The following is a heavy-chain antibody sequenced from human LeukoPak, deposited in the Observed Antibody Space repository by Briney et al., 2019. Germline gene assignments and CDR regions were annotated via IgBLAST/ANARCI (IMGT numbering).Heavy chain of an antibody. CDR2: INSDGSST. J-gene: IGHJ4*02. D-gene: IGHD2-2*01. CDR3: AKDNPIEEVPGLGPGH. V-gene: IGHV3-74*01. Sequence: AGGSLRLSCAASGFTFSSYWMHWVRQAPGKGLVWVSRINSDGSSTSYADSVKGRFTISRDNAKNTLYLQMNSLRAEDTAVYYCAKDNPIEEVPGLGPGHWGQGTLVTVSS. CDR1: GFTFSSYW.